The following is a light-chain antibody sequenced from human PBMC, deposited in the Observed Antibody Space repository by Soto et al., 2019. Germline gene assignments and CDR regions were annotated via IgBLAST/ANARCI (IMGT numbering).Light chain of an antibody. CDR2: EVT. V-gene: IGLV2-23*02. CDR3: CSYAGSSTFVV. J-gene: IGLJ2*01. CDR1: SSDVGSYNL. Sequence: QSALTQPASVFGSPGQSITISCTGTSSDVGSYNLVSWYQQYPGKAPKLMIYEVTKRPSGVSNRFSGSKSGNTASLTISGLQAEDEADYYCCSYAGSSTFVVFGGGTKLTVL.